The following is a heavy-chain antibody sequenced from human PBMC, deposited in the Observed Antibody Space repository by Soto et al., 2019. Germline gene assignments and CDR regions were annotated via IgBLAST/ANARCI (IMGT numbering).Heavy chain of an antibody. Sequence: QITLKDSGPTLVKPTQTLTLTCTFSGFSLSVNGVGVGWIRQPPGKALEWLALNYWDDDKRYSQSLRSRLTINKDTSNNKVIHNMNNIDPVDTATYYGAHGRDDWNMGVGTFDIWGQGTVVTGSS. CDR1: GFSLSVNGVG. CDR2: NYWDDDK. D-gene: IGHD1-1*01. V-gene: IGHV2-5*02. CDR3: AHGRDDWNMGVGTFDI. J-gene: IGHJ3*02.